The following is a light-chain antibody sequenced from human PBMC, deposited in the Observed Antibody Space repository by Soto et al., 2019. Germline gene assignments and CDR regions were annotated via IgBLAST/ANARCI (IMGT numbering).Light chain of an antibody. Sequence: DIQMTQPPSSLSASVGDRVTITCQASQDISNYLNWYQQKPGKAPKLLIYDASNLETGVPSRFSGSGSGTDFTFTISSLQPEDVATYYCQKCDYLPIFGPGTTVDFK. CDR2: DAS. CDR1: QDISNY. V-gene: IGKV1-33*01. J-gene: IGKJ3*01. CDR3: QKCDYLPI.